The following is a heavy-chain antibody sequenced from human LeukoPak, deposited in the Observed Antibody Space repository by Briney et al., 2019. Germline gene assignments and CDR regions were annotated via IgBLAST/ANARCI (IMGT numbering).Heavy chain of an antibody. Sequence: ASVEVSCKASGYTFTSYYMHWVRQAPGQGLEWMGIINPSGGSTSYAQKFQGRVTMTRDTSTSTVYMELSSLRSEDTAVYYCARGVGAMVRGPPDAFDIWGQGTMVTVSS. J-gene: IGHJ3*02. CDR2: INPSGGST. CDR1: GYTFTSYY. V-gene: IGHV1-46*01. D-gene: IGHD3-10*01. CDR3: ARGVGAMVRGPPDAFDI.